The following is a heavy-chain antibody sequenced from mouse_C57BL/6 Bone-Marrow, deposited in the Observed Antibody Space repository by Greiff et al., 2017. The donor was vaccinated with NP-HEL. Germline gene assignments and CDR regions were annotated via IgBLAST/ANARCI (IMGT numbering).Heavy chain of an antibody. V-gene: IGHV6-3*01. CDR1: GFTFSNYW. CDR3: TEGDWFAY. CDR2: IRLKSDNYAT. J-gene: IGHJ3*01. Sequence: EVKVIESGGGLVQPGGSMKLSCVASGFTFSNYWMNWVRQSPEKGLEWVAQIRLKSDNYATHYAESVKGRFTISRDDSKSSVYLQMNNLRAEDTGIYYCTEGDWFAYWGQGTLVTVSA.